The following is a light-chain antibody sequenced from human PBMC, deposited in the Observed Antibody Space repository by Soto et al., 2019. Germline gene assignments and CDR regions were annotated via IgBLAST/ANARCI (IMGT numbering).Light chain of an antibody. Sequence: EIVMTQSPATLSVSPGERATLSCRASQSVSSNLAWYQQKPGQAPRLLIYGASTRATGIPASFSGSGSGTEFTLTISSLQSEDFAVYYCQQYNNWPPFTWTFGQGTKV. V-gene: IGKV3-15*01. CDR2: GAS. CDR3: QQYNNWPPFTWT. J-gene: IGKJ1*01. CDR1: QSVSSN.